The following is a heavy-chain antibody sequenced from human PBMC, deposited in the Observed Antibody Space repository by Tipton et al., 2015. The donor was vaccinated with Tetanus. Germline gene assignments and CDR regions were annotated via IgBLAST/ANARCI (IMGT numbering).Heavy chain of an antibody. D-gene: IGHD1-26*01. CDR3: YCDCSGYSGSSQGQKGLGDAFDI. V-gene: IGHV3-23*01. CDR1: GFTFSSYA. Sequence: GSLRLSCAASGFTFSSYAMSWVRQAPGKGLEWVSAISGSGGSTYYADSVKGRFTISRDNSKNTLYLQMNSLRAEDTAVYYCYCDCSGYSGSSQGQKGLGDAFDIWGQGTMVTVSS. CDR2: ISGSGGST. J-gene: IGHJ3*02.